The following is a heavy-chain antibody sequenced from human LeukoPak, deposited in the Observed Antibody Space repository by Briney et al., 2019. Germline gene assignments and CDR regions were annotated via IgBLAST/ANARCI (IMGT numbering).Heavy chain of an antibody. CDR3: ARWRSAGRGDY. D-gene: IGHD6-13*01. J-gene: IGHJ4*02. CDR2: IYCSGST. CDR1: GGSISSSSYY. V-gene: IGHV4-39*07. Sequence: SETLSLTCTVSGGSISSSSYYWGWIRQPPGKGLEWIGSIYCSGSTYYNPSLKSRVTISVDTSKNQFSLKLSSVTAADTAVYYCARWRSAGRGDYWGQGTLVTVSS.